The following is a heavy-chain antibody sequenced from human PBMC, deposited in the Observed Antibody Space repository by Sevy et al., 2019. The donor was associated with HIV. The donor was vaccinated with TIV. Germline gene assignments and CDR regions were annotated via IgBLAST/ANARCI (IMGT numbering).Heavy chain of an antibody. J-gene: IGHJ6*02. Sequence: GESLKISCVVSGFSVSSNYMSWVRQAPGKGLEWVSNIYSDGRTYYADSVRDRYTNSRDTSKNTVYLEMKSLRAEDTAVYYCTREDIVLTADNHYGMDVWGHGTTVTVSS. V-gene: IGHV3-53*01. CDR3: TREDIVLTADNHYGMDV. CDR2: IYSDGRT. D-gene: IGHD2-15*01. CDR1: GFSVSSNY.